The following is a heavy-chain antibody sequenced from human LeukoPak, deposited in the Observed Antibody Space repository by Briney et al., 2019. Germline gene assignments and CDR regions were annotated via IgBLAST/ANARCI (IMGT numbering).Heavy chain of an antibody. J-gene: IGHJ4*02. D-gene: IGHD3-22*01. CDR1: GFTFSSYG. CDR2: ISYDGSNK. Sequence: GRSLRLSCAASGFTFSSYGMHWVRQAPGMGLEWVAVISYDGSNKYYADSVKGRFTISRDNSKNTLYLQMNSLRAEDTAVYYCAKDVYYYDSSGYLDYWGQGTLVTVSS. CDR3: AKDVYYYDSSGYLDY. V-gene: IGHV3-30*18.